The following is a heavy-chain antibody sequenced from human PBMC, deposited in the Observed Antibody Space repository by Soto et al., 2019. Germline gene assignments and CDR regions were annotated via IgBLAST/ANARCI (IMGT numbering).Heavy chain of an antibody. CDR3: ARESGGATATLDYYYFYMDV. J-gene: IGHJ6*03. Sequence: QVQLVQSGAEVRKPGASVTVSCRSSGDSFNDYYIHWVRQAPGQGFEWMGWINPNGGVTKYAQKFQGWVSMTRDTSIRTVYMQLSRLRSDDTAVYYCARESGGATATLDYYYFYMDVWCTGTRVTVSS. CDR1: GDSFNDYY. CDR2: INPNGGVT. V-gene: IGHV1-2*04. D-gene: IGHD5-12*01.